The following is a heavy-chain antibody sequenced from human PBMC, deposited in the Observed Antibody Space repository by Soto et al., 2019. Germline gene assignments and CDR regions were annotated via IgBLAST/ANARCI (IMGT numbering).Heavy chain of an antibody. J-gene: IGHJ4*02. D-gene: IGHD3-9*01. CDR2: IYYSGST. CDR1: GGTISSASYY. CDR3: APFDWLTHY. V-gene: IGHV4-39*01. Sequence: SATMYLASSVSGGTISSASYYWGWIRQPPGKGLEWIGSIYYSGSTYYNPSLKSRVTISVDTSKNQFSLKLSSVTAADTAVYYCAPFDWLTHYWGQGTLVTVSS.